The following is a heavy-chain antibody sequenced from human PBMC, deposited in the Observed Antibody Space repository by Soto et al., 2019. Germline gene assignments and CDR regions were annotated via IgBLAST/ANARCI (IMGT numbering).Heavy chain of an antibody. CDR3: ATVGGDNPWDHYDY. Sequence: QVQLVQSGAEVKKPGASVRVSCKASGYTFTSYDINWVRQATGQGLEWMGYMRPNSGNTGYAQKFQGRIPLTTTTSIITADIELSSLRSDDTAIYYCATVGGDNPWDHYDYWGLGTLVTVSS. CDR2: MRPNSGNT. CDR1: GYTFTSYD. D-gene: IGHD3-16*01. V-gene: IGHV1-8*01. J-gene: IGHJ4*02.